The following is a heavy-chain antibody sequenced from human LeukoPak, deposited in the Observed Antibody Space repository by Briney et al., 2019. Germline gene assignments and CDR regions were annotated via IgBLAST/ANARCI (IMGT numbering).Heavy chain of an antibody. J-gene: IGHJ6*02. D-gene: IGHD6-13*01. V-gene: IGHV3-21*01. Sequence: GGSLRLSCGASGFTFSSYSMNWVRQAPGKGLEWVSSISSSSSYIYYADSVKGRFTISRDNAKNSLYLQMNSLRAEDTAVYYCARLVLLENYYYYGMDVWGQGTTVTVSS. CDR2: ISSSSSYI. CDR3: ARLVLLENYYYYGMDV. CDR1: GFTFSSYS.